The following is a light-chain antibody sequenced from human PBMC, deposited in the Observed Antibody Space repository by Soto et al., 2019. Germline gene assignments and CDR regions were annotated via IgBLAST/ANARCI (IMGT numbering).Light chain of an antibody. Sequence: EIVMTQSPATLSVSPGERATLSCRASQSVSSNLAWYQQKPGQAPRLLIYGASTRATGIPARFSGSGSGTAYSLTISSLQSEDFAVYYCQQYNNWARGTFGQGTKVEIK. V-gene: IGKV3-15*01. CDR1: QSVSSN. CDR3: QQYNNWARGT. CDR2: GAS. J-gene: IGKJ1*01.